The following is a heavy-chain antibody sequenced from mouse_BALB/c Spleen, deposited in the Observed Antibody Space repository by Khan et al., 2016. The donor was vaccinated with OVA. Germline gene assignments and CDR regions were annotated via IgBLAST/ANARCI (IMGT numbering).Heavy chain of an antibody. CDR1: GFNIKDTY. CDR3: ATLYVNPFAY. Sequence: VQLQQSRAEILKPGASVKLSCTSSGFNIKDTYMHWVNQRPEQGLEWIGRIDPANGDIKYDPKFQGKATITADTSSNTAYLHLSSLTSEDTAVYYCATLYVNPFAYWGQGTLVTVSA. D-gene: IGHD2-1*01. J-gene: IGHJ3*01. V-gene: IGHV14-3*02. CDR2: IDPANGDI.